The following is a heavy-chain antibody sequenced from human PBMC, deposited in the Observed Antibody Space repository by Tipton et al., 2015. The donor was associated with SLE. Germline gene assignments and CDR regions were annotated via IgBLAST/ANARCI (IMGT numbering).Heavy chain of an antibody. J-gene: IGHJ4*02. CDR2: IYTSGST. V-gene: IGHV4-4*09. Sequence: TLSLTCTVSGGSISSYYWSWIRQPPGKGLEWIGYIYTSGSTNYNSSLKSRVTISVDTSKNQFSLRLTSVTAADTAVYYCARGKISWAIFVVRNYFDSWGQGTLVTVSS. D-gene: IGHD2-21*01. CDR1: GGSISSYY. CDR3: ARGKISWAIFVVRNYFDS.